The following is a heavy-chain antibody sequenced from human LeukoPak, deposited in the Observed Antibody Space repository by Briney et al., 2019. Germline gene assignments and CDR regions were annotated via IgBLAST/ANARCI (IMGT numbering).Heavy chain of an antibody. J-gene: IGHJ4*02. CDR1: GGSISSGGYY. Sequence: SETLSLTCTVSGGSISSGGYYWSWIRQHPGKGLEWIGYIYYSGSTNYNPSLKSRVTISVDTSKNQFSLKLSSVTAADTAVYYCARGLVTMLSYWGQGTLVTVSS. CDR3: ARGLVTMLSY. V-gene: IGHV4-31*03. D-gene: IGHD2-8*01. CDR2: IYYSGST.